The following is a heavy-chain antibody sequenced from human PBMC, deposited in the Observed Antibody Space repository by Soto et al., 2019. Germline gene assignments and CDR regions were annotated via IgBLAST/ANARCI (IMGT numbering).Heavy chain of an antibody. CDR1: GGTFSTYA. D-gene: IGHD3-22*01. CDR3: ARALEEYYYDSSGYYSAH. CDR2: IIPIFGTA. Sequence: SVKVSCKASGGTFSTYAITWVRQAPGQGLEWMGGIIPIFGTAHYAQKFQGRVTITADESTSTAYMELSSLRSEDTAVYYCARALEEYYYDSSGYYSAHWGQGTLVTVSS. J-gene: IGHJ4*02. V-gene: IGHV1-69*13.